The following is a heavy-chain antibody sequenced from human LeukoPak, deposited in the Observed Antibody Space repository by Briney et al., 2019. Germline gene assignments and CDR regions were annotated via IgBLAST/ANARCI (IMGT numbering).Heavy chain of an antibody. CDR2: ISAYNGST. CDR3: ARIGHIVVVPAAPPDY. Sequence: GASVKVSCKASGYTFTSYGISWVRQAPGQGLEWMGWISAYNGSTNYAQKLQGRVTMTTDTSTSTAYMELRSLRSDDTAVYYCARIGHIVVVPAAPPDYWGQGTLVTVSS. V-gene: IGHV1-18*01. D-gene: IGHD2-2*01. J-gene: IGHJ4*02. CDR1: GYTFTSYG.